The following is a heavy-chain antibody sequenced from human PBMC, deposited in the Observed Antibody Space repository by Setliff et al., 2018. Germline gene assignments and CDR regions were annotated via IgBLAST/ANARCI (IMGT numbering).Heavy chain of an antibody. D-gene: IGHD1-26*01. CDR1: GLIFTSYS. J-gene: IGHJ4*02. V-gene: IGHV3-7*03. CDR3: AREHVSGHSEY. CDR2: IKQDGGEK. Sequence: PGGSLRLSCAASGLIFTSYSMNWVRQAPGKGLEWVANIKQDGGEKYYVGSVKGRFTISRDNANNLLYLHMSSLKASDTAMYYCAREHVSGHSEYWGQGTLVTVS.